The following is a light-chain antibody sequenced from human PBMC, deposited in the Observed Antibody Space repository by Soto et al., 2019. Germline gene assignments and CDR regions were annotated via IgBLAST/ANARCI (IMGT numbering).Light chain of an antibody. J-gene: IGLJ2*01. V-gene: IGLV2-11*01. CDR1: SSDVGIYNY. Sequence: QSALTQPRSVSGSPGQSVTISCTGTSSDVGIYNYVSWYQQHPGKAPKLMIYDVSERPSGVPDRFSGSKSGNTASLAISGLQAEDEADYYCCSYAGSYTLLFGGGTKLTVL. CDR3: CSYAGSYTLL. CDR2: DVS.